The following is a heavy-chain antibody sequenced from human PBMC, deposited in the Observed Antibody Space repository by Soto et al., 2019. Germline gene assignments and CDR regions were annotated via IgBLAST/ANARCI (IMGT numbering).Heavy chain of an antibody. CDR3: ARKEHYDFWSGSLYYYYMDV. CDR2: VNPNSGNT. V-gene: IGHV1-8*01. CDR1: GYTFTSYD. D-gene: IGHD3-3*01. Sequence: ASVKVSCKASGYTFTSYDINWVRQATGQGLEWMGWVNPNSGNTGYAQKFQGRVTMTRNTSISTAYMELSSLRSEDTAVYYCARKEHYDFWSGSLYYYYMDVWGKGTTVTVSS. J-gene: IGHJ6*03.